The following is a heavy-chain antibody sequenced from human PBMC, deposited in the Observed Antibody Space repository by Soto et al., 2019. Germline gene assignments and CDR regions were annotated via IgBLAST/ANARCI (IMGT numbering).Heavy chain of an antibody. CDR3: VKERIELWLIDY. V-gene: IGHV3-23*01. D-gene: IGHD2-15*01. CDR1: GFSFGAYA. CDR2: ISGSGRIT. J-gene: IGHJ4*02. Sequence: GGSLRLFCVASGFSFGAYAMSWVRQSPGKGFEWVSTISGSGRITNYADFVKGRFTTSKDTSTNTLYLHMSSLTADDTAVYYCVKERIELWLIDYWGQGTLVTVSS.